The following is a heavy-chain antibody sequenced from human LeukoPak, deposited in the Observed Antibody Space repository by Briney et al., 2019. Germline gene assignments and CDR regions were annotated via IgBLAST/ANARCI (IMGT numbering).Heavy chain of an antibody. CDR1: GGTFSSYA. CDR3: ARGSTPYDSSGYPDY. Sequence: ASVKVSCKASGGTFSSYAISWVRQAPGQGLEWMGGIIPIFGTANYAQKFQGRVTITADESTSTAYMGLSSLRSEDTAVYYCARGSTPYDSSGYPDYWGQGTLVTVSS. V-gene: IGHV1-69*13. J-gene: IGHJ4*02. CDR2: IIPIFGTA. D-gene: IGHD3-22*01.